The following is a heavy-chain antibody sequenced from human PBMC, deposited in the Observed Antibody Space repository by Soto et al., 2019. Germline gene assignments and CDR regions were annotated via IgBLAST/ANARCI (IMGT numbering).Heavy chain of an antibody. Sequence: EVQLVESGGGLVQPGGSLRLSCAASGFTFSSYSMNWVRQAPGKGLEWVSYISSSSSTIYYADSVKGRFTISRDNAKNSLYLQMNSLRDEDTAVYYCAGERHGDYLNWFDPWGQGTLVTVSS. CDR1: GFTFSSYS. CDR2: ISSSSSTI. V-gene: IGHV3-48*02. J-gene: IGHJ5*02. CDR3: AGERHGDYLNWFDP. D-gene: IGHD4-17*01.